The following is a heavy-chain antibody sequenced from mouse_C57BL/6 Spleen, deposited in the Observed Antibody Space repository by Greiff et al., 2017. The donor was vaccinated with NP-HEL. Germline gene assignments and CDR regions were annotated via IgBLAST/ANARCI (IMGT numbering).Heavy chain of an antibody. CDR1: GYAFTNYL. Sequence: QVQLKQSGAELVRPGTSVKVSCKASGYAFTNYLIEWVKQRPGQGLEWIGVINPGSGGTNYNEKFKGKATLTADKSSSTAYMQLSSLTSEDSAVYFCARGRDFGYAMDYWGQGTSVTVSS. V-gene: IGHV1-54*01. J-gene: IGHJ4*01. CDR3: ARGRDFGYAMDY. CDR2: INPGSGGT.